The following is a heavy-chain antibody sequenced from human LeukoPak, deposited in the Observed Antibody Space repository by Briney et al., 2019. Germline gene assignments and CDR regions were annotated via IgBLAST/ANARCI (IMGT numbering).Heavy chain of an antibody. CDR1: GGSISSYY. V-gene: IGHV4-59*01. CDR3: ARADWAFNWFDP. Sequence: SETLSFTCTVSGGSISSYYWSWIRQPPGKGLEWIGYIYYSGSTNYNPSLKSRVTISVDTSKNQFSLKLSSVIAADTAVYYCARADWAFNWFDPWGQGTLVTVSS. D-gene: IGHD3/OR15-3a*01. J-gene: IGHJ5*02. CDR2: IYYSGST.